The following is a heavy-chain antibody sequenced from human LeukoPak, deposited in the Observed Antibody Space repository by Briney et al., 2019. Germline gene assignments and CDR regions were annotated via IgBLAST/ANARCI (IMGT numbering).Heavy chain of an antibody. CDR3: ERSGGIRDLGT. J-gene: IGHJ5*02. D-gene: IGHD3-16*01. Sequence: LETLCLAPTVSGGSISSSSYYSGWIRHPPGNGLEWIGSISFSGSSYYNPSLKRPVTISVDTSTNQFSLKLRSVTAPRPAVYFCERSGGIRDLGTWGQGTLVTVSS. CDR2: ISFSGSS. V-gene: IGHV4-39*07. CDR1: GGSISSSSYY.